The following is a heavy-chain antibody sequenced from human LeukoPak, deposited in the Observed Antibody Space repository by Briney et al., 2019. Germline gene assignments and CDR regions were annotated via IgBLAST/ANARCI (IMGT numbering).Heavy chain of an antibody. Sequence: GGSLRLSCAASGFTFDDYAMHWVRQAPGKGLGWVSGISWNSGSIGYADSVKGRFTISRDNAKNSLYLQMNSLRAEDTALYYCAKDIRGGWFGELSYDNWFDPWGQGTLVTVSS. V-gene: IGHV3-9*01. CDR1: GFTFDDYA. CDR2: ISWNSGSI. D-gene: IGHD3-10*01. J-gene: IGHJ5*02. CDR3: AKDIRGGWFGELSYDNWFDP.